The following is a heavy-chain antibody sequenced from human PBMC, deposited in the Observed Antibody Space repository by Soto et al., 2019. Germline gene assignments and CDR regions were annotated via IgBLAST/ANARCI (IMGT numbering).Heavy chain of an antibody. CDR1: GFTFSSYS. Sequence: GGSLRLSCAASGFTFSSYSMNWVRQAPGKGLEWVSSISSSSSYIYYADSVKGRFTISRDNAKNSLYLQMNSLRAEDTAVYYCASPVVPAAMGWFDPWGQGTLVTVSS. CDR2: ISSSSSYI. D-gene: IGHD2-2*01. J-gene: IGHJ5*02. CDR3: ASPVVPAAMGWFDP. V-gene: IGHV3-21*01.